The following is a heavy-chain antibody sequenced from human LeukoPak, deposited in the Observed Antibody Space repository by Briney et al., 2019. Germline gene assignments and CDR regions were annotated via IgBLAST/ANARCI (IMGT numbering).Heavy chain of an antibody. V-gene: IGHV4-39*01. Sequence: SETLSLTRTVSGGSISRSDSYWDWIRQPPGKGLEWIGTLYYSGRTYYSPSLKSRVTMSVDTSNNQFSLNLRSVTAADTAVYYCARRRYYDGSGYLEWGQGTLLSVSS. J-gene: IGHJ1*01. D-gene: IGHD3-22*01. CDR2: LYYSGRT. CDR1: GGSISRSDSY. CDR3: ARRRYYDGSGYLE.